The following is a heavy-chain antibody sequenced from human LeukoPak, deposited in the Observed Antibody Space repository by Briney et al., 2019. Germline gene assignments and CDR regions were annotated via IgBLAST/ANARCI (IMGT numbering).Heavy chain of an antibody. Sequence: PGGSLRLSCAAYGFTFSNYGMHWVRQAPGKGLEWVAFIRYDASNKYYADSVKGRFTISRGDSKNTLYLQMNSLRPEDTAVYYCAKDLGHGGNSEYYFDYWGQGTLVTVSS. CDR3: AKDLGHGGNSEYYFDY. CDR1: GFTFSNYG. CDR2: IRYDASNK. D-gene: IGHD4-23*01. J-gene: IGHJ4*02. V-gene: IGHV3-30*02.